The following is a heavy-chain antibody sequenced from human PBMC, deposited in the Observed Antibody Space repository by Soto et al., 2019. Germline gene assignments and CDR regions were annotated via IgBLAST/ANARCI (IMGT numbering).Heavy chain of an antibody. CDR3: ARLPYYDFWSGYYPYIDYYYYYYMDV. Sequence: PSETLSLTCTVSGGSISSSSYYWGWIRQPPGKGLEWIGSIYYSGSTYYNPSLKSRVTISVDTSKNQFSLKLSSVTAADTAVYYCARLPYYDFWSGYYPYIDYYYYYYMDVWGKGTTVTVSS. D-gene: IGHD3-3*01. CDR2: IYYSGST. V-gene: IGHV4-39*01. J-gene: IGHJ6*03. CDR1: GGSISSSSYY.